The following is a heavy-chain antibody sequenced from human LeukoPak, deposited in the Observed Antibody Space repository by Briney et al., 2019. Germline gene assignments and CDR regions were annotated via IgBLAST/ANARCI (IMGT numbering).Heavy chain of an antibody. Sequence: SETLSLTCTVSGGSISSGDHYWSWIRQPPGKGLEWIGYIYYSGSTNYNPSLKSRVTISVDTSKNQFSLKLSSVTAADTAVYYCAREVVYYDSSGYTNWFDPWGQGTLVTVSS. J-gene: IGHJ5*02. D-gene: IGHD3-22*01. CDR3: AREVVYYDSSGYTNWFDP. CDR2: IYYSGST. CDR1: GGSISSGDHY. V-gene: IGHV4-61*08.